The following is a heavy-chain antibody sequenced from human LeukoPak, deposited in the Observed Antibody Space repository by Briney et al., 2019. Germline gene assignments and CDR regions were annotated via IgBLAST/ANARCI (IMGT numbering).Heavy chain of an antibody. CDR3: ARGEYDDILTGYYHFDS. CDR2: IYTSGST. J-gene: IGHJ4*02. CDR1: GGSTSSDSYY. Sequence: PSQTLSLTCTVSGGSTSSDSYYWNWIRQPAGKGLEWIGRIYTSGSTNYNPSLRSRVTISVDTSKNQVSLKLSSVTAADTAVYYCARGEYDDILTGYYHFDSWGQGTVVSVSS. D-gene: IGHD3-9*01. V-gene: IGHV4-61*02.